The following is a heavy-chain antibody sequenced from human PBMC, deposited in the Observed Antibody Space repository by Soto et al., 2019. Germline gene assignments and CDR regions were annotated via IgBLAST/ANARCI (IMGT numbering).Heavy chain of an antibody. V-gene: IGHV3-11*01. CDR1: GFTFSDYY. J-gene: IGHJ4*02. CDR2: ISTTGTTT. Sequence: LRLSCAASGFTFSDYYMSGIRQAPGKGLEWVSYISTTGTTTNYADSMKGRFTISRDNAKNSLYLQMNSPRPEDTAVYYCARLRRGSSWYLDYWGRGTQVTVS. CDR3: ARLRRGSSWYLDY. D-gene: IGHD6-13*01.